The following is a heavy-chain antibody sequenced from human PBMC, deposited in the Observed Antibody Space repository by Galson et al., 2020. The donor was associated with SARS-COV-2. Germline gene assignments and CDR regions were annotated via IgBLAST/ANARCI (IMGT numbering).Heavy chain of an antibody. V-gene: IGHV3-30*18. Sequence: GGSLRLSCSAPAFHFSGYAMHRVRQAPGKGPEWVAVISYDGTNKYYADSVKGRFTISRDNSENTLYLQMNSLRAEDTDVYYWEKDETFGNYYDCLQHWGQGTLVTVSS. CDR1: AFHFSGYA. CDR2: ISYDGTNK. J-gene: IGHJ1*01. D-gene: IGHD1-26*01. CDR3: EKDETFGNYYDCLQH.